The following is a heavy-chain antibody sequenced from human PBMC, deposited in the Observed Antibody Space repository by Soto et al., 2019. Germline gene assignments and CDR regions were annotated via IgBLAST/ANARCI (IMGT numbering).Heavy chain of an antibody. CDR2: IYHSGFT. CDR3: ARAHYGDYGYGMDV. CDR1: GGSISSGGDS. V-gene: IGHV4-30-2*01. Sequence: PSETLSLTCAVAGGSISSGGDSWSWIRQPPGKGLEWIGYIYHSGFTYNNPSLKSRVTISVDRSKNQFSLKLTSVTAADTAVYYCARAHYGDYGYGMDVWGQGPTVTVSS. J-gene: IGHJ6*02. D-gene: IGHD4-17*01.